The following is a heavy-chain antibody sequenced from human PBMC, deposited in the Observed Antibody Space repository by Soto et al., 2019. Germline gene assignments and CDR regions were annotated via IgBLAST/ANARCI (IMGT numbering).Heavy chain of an antibody. CDR3: AREATQHYHDY. Sequence: QVQLQEPGPGLVNPSQTLSLTCTVSGGSISSGGHYWSWIRHHPGKGLEWLGYIHNSGTTYYTPSLNSRVTISIDPSKKQFSLKLSSVTAADTAVYYCAREATQHYHDYWGQGTLVTVSS. D-gene: IGHD1-26*01. CDR1: GGSISSGGHY. CDR2: IHNSGTT. J-gene: IGHJ4*02. V-gene: IGHV4-31*03.